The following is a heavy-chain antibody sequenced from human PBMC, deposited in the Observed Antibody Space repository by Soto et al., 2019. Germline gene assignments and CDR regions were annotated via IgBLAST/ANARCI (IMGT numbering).Heavy chain of an antibody. D-gene: IGHD6-19*01. Sequence: QVQLVQSGAEVKKPGASVKVSCKASGYTFTGYYMHWVRQAPGQGLEWMGWINPNSGGTNYAQKFQGRVTMTRDTSISTAYMELSRLRSDDTAVYYCAREGGGWYSGGEGVIDYWGQGTLVTVSS. CDR3: AREGGGWYSGGEGVIDY. CDR1: GYTFTGYY. J-gene: IGHJ4*02. V-gene: IGHV1-2*02. CDR2: INPNSGGT.